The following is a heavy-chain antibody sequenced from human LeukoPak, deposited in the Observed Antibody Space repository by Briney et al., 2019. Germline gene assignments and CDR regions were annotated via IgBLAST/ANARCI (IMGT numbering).Heavy chain of an antibody. CDR2: ILYDGNKK. Sequence: GGSLRLSCAASGFIFSSYAIHWVRQAPGKGLEWVAVILYDGNKKYYADSVKGRFTISRDNSKNTLYLQMNSLRAEDTAIYYCARGGYSGHDFAGIDYWGQGTLVTVSS. CDR1: GFIFSSYA. V-gene: IGHV3-30*04. CDR3: ARGGYSGHDFAGIDY. J-gene: IGHJ4*02. D-gene: IGHD5-12*01.